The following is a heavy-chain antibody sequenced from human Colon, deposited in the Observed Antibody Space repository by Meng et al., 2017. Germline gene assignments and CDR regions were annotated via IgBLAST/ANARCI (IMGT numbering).Heavy chain of an antibody. CDR3: ATGLRHGDWFDP. J-gene: IGHJ5*02. Sequence: LNPSVSLSPARHLSGEALAGVYRVWNPQPPGKGLEWIGEIDHFGISNYNSSLKGRLTMSVDTSKKQISLTLTSVTAADTAVYYCATGLRHGDWFDPWGPGTLVTVSS. V-gene: IGHV4-34*01. CDR2: IDHFGIS. CDR1: GEALAGVY. D-gene: IGHD4-17*01.